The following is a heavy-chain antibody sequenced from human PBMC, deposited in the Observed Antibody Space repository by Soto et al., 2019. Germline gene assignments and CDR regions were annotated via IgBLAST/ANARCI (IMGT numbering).Heavy chain of an antibody. Sequence: GGSLRLSCAASGFTFSNAWMSWVRQAPGKGLEWVGRIKSKTDGGTTDYAAPVKGRFTISRDDSKNTLYLQMNSLKTEDTAVYYCTTTPLMVYYGMDVWGQGTTVTVSS. CDR2: IKSKTDGGTT. CDR1: GFTFSNAW. CDR3: TTTPLMVYYGMDV. V-gene: IGHV3-15*01. J-gene: IGHJ6*02. D-gene: IGHD2-8*01.